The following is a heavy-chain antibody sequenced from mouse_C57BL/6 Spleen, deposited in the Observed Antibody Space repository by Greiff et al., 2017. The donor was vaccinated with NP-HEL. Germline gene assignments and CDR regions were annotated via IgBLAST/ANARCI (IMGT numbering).Heavy chain of an antibody. V-gene: IGHV7-3*01. D-gene: IGHD2-5*01. CDR3: ARSNYAGYYAMDY. J-gene: IGHJ4*01. Sequence: EVQLVESGGGLVQPGGSLSLSCAASGFTFTDYYMSWVRQPPGKALEWLGFIRNKANGYTTEYSASVKGRFTISRDNSQSILYLQMNALRAEDSATYYCARSNYAGYYAMDYWGQGTSVTVSS. CDR2: IRNKANGYTT. CDR1: GFTFTDYY.